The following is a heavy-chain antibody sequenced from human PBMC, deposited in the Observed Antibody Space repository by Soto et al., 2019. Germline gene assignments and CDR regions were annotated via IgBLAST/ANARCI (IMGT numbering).Heavy chain of an antibody. J-gene: IGHJ3*02. CDR3: ARDSSADAFDI. V-gene: IGHV1-69*13. Sequence: GPPVKVSCKASGGTFSSYAISWVLQAPGQGLEWMGGIIPIFGTANYAQKFQGRVTITADESTSTAYMELSSLRSEDTAVYYCARDSSADAFDIWGQGTMVHRLL. CDR2: IIPIFGTA. D-gene: IGHD6-6*01. CDR1: GGTFSSYA.